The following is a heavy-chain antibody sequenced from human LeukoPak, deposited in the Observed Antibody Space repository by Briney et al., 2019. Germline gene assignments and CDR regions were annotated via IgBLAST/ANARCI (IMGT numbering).Heavy chain of an antibody. CDR1: GFSFSSYA. CDR2: ISGDGTRT. Sequence: GGSLRLSCAASGFSFSSYAMTWARQAPVKGLEWVSAISGDGTRTYYADSVKGRFTISRDNSKNTLYLEMSSLKVEDTAIYYCAKWPEGAMDYFDYWGQGTLVTVSS. V-gene: IGHV3-23*01. D-gene: IGHD3-16*01. CDR3: AKWPEGAMDYFDY. J-gene: IGHJ4*02.